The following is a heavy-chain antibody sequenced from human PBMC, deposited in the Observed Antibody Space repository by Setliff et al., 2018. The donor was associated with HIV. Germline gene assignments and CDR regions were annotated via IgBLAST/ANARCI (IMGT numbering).Heavy chain of an antibody. V-gene: IGHV4-61*09. CDR1: GGSIRSGSYY. CDR3: ARAPPGIQNDAFDV. J-gene: IGHJ3*01. Sequence: TLSLTCTVPGGSIRSGSYYWTWIRQPAGKGPEWIGHIYTNGYTNYNPSLKSRVTISVDTSRDQFSLQLTSVTAADTAVYYCARAPPGIQNDAFDVWGQGTMVTVTS. CDR2: IYTNGYT.